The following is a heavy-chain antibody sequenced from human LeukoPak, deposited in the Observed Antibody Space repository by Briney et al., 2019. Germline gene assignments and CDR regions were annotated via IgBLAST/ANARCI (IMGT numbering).Heavy chain of an antibody. CDR2: INPNSGGT. Sequence: ASVKVSCKASGYTFTGYYMHWVRQAPGQGLEWMGWINPNSGGTNYAQKFQGRVTMTRDTSISTAYVELSRLRSDDTAVYYCARSLIYCSGGSCQFDYWGQGTLVTVSS. J-gene: IGHJ4*02. D-gene: IGHD2-15*01. CDR1: GYTFTGYY. CDR3: ARSLIYCSGGSCQFDY. V-gene: IGHV1-2*02.